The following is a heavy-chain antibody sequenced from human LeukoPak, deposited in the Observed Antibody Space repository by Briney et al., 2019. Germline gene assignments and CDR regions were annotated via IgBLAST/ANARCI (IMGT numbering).Heavy chain of an antibody. D-gene: IGHD4-17*01. CDR3: ARKRSTVTTRRGIDP. J-gene: IGHJ5*02. V-gene: IGHV4-4*02. CDR1: GGSISSSNW. Sequence: SGTLSLTCAVSGGSISSSNWWSWVRQPPGKGLEWIGEIYHSGSTNYNPSLKSRVAISVDKSKNQFSLKLSSVTAADTAVYYCARKRSTVTTRRGIDPWGQGTLVTVSS. CDR2: IYHSGST.